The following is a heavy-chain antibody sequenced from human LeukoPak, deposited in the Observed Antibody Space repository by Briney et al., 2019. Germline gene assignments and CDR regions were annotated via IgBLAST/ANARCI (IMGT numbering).Heavy chain of an antibody. Sequence: ASVKVSCKASGYTFTGYYMHWVRQAPRQGLEWVGWINPNSGGTNYAQKFQGRVTMTRDTSISTAYMELSRLRSDDTAVYYCARDRYYYDSSGYHDYWGQGTLVTVSS. J-gene: IGHJ4*02. CDR3: ARDRYYYDSSGYHDY. D-gene: IGHD3-22*01. V-gene: IGHV1-2*02. CDR2: INPNSGGT. CDR1: GYTFTGYY.